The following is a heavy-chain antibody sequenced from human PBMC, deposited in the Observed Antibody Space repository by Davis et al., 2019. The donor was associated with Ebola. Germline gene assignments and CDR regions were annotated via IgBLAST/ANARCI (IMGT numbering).Heavy chain of an antibody. CDR2: INHSGST. J-gene: IGHJ6*02. D-gene: IGHD6-13*01. Sequence: WIGEINHSGSTNYNPSLKSRVTISVDTSKNQFSLKLSSVTAADTAVYYCARGFRGIAAAGTTFHYYYGMDVWGQGTTVTVSS. CDR3: ARGFRGIAAAGTTFHYYYGMDV. V-gene: IGHV4-34*01.